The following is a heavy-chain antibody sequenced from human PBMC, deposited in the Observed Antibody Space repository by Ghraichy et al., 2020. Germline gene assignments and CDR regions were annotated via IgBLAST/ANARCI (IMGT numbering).Heavy chain of an antibody. CDR3: ARYSGWNPSSYFFKS. CDR2: IARSGSA. Sequence: GGSLRLSCAMSGFNFGDFAVGWVRQAPGKGLEWVSSIARSGSADYTDSVKGRFTISRDNSMNILYLHMSSLRAEDTATYYCARYSGWNPSSYFFKSWVQGTLVTVSS. J-gene: IGHJ5*02. D-gene: IGHD3-9*01. CDR1: GFNFGDFA. V-gene: IGHV3-23*01.